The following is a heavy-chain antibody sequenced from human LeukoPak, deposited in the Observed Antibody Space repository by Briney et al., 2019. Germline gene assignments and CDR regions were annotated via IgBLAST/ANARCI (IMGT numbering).Heavy chain of an antibody. D-gene: IGHD3-3*01. J-gene: IGHJ3*02. CDR3: ARPYYDFWSGYPTDAFDI. Sequence: GGSLRLSCAASGFTFSDYYMSWIRQAPGKGLEWVSSISSSGSTIYYADSVKGRFTISRDNAKNSLYLQMNSLRAEDTAVYYCARPYYDFWSGYPTDAFDIWGQGTMVTVSS. V-gene: IGHV3-11*04. CDR2: ISSSGSTI. CDR1: GFTFSDYY.